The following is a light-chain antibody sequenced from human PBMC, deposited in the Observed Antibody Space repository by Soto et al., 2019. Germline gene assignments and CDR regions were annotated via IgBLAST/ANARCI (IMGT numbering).Light chain of an antibody. CDR3: FSFTTDWTHV. CDR1: SSDIGAYNY. V-gene: IGLV2-14*01. Sequence: QSALTQPRSVSGSPGQSITISCTGSSSDIGAYNYVSWFQQYPGKAPKLIISEVSNRPSGVSNRFSGSKSGTAASLTISGLQTEDEADYFCFSFTTDWTHVFGTGTKVTVL. CDR2: EVS. J-gene: IGLJ1*01.